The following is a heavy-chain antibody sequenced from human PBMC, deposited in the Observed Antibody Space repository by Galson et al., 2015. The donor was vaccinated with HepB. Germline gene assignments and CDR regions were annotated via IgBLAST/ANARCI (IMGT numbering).Heavy chain of an antibody. CDR2: IIPIFCTA. V-gene: IGHV1-69*13. CDR1: GGPFSSYA. CDR3: ARLPD. Sequence: SVKVSCKASGGPFSSYAISWVRQAPAQRLEWMGGIIPIFCTANYAQKFQGRVPIPPDEYPSTAYMELSSLRSESPAVSYFARLPDWGQGTLVTVSA. J-gene: IGHJ4*02.